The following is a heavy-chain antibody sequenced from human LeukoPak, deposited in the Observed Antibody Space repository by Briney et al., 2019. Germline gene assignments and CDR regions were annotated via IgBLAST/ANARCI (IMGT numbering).Heavy chain of an antibody. Sequence: QPGGSLRLSCAASGFTFSSYAMHWVRQAPGKGLEYVSAISSNGGSTYYANSVKGRFTISRDNSKNTLYLQMGSLRAEDMAVYYCARDRELQGVLHFDLWGRGTLVTVSS. CDR3: ARDRELQGVLHFDL. CDR1: GFTFSSYA. CDR2: ISSNGGST. J-gene: IGHJ2*01. V-gene: IGHV3-64*01. D-gene: IGHD1-26*01.